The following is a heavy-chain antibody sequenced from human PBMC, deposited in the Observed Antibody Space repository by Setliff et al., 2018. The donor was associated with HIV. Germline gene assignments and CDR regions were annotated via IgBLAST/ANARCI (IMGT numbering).Heavy chain of an antibody. CDR1: GYSINSGFS. J-gene: IGHJ5*02. Sequence: PSETRSLTWAPSGYSINSGFSRAWIRQHPGQGPQWIGSIYQSGSIYYNPSFQSRVTISVDSSKNQFSLNLFSVTAADTAVYYCARPRRVRSRAWYWFDIWGQGTLVTVSS. V-gene: IGHV4-38-2*01. CDR2: IYQSGSI. CDR3: ARPRRVRSRAWYWFDI. D-gene: IGHD6-19*01.